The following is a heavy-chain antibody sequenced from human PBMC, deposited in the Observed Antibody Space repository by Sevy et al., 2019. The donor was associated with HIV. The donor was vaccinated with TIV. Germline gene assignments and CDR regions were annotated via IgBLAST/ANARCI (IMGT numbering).Heavy chain of an antibody. V-gene: IGHV1-8*01. CDR1: GYTFSSYD. D-gene: IGHD6-19*01. CDR3: ARHNYQWQLDY. Sequence: ASVKVSCKASGYTFSSYDIIWVRRATGQGLECMGWVSFRNGKTFYAQKFQGRVTMTRDTSTSTAYMELSALGSGDTAVYFCARHNYQWQLDYWGQGTLVTVSS. J-gene: IGHJ4*02. CDR2: VSFRNGKT.